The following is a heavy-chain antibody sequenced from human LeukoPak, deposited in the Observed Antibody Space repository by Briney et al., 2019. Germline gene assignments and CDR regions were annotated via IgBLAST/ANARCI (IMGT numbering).Heavy chain of an antibody. CDR2: ISGSGGST. Sequence: GGSLRPSCAASGFTFSSYAMSWVRQAPGKGLEWVSAISGSGGSTYYADSVKGRFTISRDNSKNTLYLQMNSLRAEDTAVYYCAKDRLYIVVGPAAMRVDYWGQGTLVTVSS. CDR1: GFTFSSYA. D-gene: IGHD2-2*01. CDR3: AKDRLYIVVGPAAMRVDY. V-gene: IGHV3-23*01. J-gene: IGHJ4*02.